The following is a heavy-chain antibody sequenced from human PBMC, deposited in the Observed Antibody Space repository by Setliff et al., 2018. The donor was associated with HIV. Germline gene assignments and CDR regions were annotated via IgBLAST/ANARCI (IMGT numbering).Heavy chain of an antibody. D-gene: IGHD3-22*01. V-gene: IGHV4-4*02. J-gene: IGHJ4*02. Sequence: SETLSLTCAVSGGSISSNWWSWVRQSPGKGLEWIGEIYHSGSTHYNPSLQSRVTISVDKSKSQFSLKLNSVTAADTAVYYCGGDGYYSIDYWGQGTLVTVSS. CDR2: IYHSGST. CDR1: GGSISSNW. CDR3: GGDGYYSIDY.